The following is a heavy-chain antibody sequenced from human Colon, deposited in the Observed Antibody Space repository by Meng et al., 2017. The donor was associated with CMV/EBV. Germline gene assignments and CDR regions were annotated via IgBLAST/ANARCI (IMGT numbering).Heavy chain of an antibody. Sequence: GGSLRLSCAASGFTFSSYAMHWVRQAPGKGLEWVAVISYDGSNKYYADSVKGRFTISRDNSKNTLYLQMNSLRAEDTAVYYCAKEIVPAAPTGCFDPWGQGTLVTVSS. J-gene: IGHJ5*02. CDR2: ISYDGSNK. CDR1: GFTFSSYA. D-gene: IGHD2-2*01. CDR3: AKEIVPAAPTGCFDP. V-gene: IGHV3-30-3*01.